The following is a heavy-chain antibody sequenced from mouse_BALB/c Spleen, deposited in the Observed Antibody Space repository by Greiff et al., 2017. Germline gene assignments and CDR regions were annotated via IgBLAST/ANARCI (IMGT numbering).Heavy chain of an antibody. J-gene: IGHJ4*01. CDR1: GFTFSDYY. V-gene: IGHV5-4*02. CDR3: ARDFITTVVAYAMDY. D-gene: IGHD1-1*01. CDR2: ISDGGSYT. Sequence: DVKLVESGGGLVNPGGSLKLSCAASGFTFSDYYMYWVRQTPEKRLEWVATISDGGSYTYYPDSVKGRFTISRDNAKNNLYLQMSSLKSEDTAMYYCARDFITTVVAYAMDYWGQGTSVTVSS.